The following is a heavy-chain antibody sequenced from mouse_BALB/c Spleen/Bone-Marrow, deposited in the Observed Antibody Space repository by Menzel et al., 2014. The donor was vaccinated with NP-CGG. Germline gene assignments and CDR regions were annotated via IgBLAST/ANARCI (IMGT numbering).Heavy chain of an antibody. D-gene: IGHD4-1*01. CDR2: IYYSGTI. J-gene: IGHJ2*01. Sequence: EVKLVESGPGLVKPSQTVSLTCTVTGISITTENYRWSWIRQFPGNKLEWIGYIYYSGTITYNPSLTSRTTITRDTSKNQFFLEMNSLTAEDTATYYCARAWDYFDYWGQGTTLTVSS. CDR3: ARAWDYFDY. V-gene: IGHV3-5*02. CDR1: GISITTENYR.